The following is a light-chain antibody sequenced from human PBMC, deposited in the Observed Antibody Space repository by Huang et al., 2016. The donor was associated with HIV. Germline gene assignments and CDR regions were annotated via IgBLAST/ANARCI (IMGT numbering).Light chain of an antibody. V-gene: IGKV1-39*01. CDR3: QQLYTTLS. CDR2: DAS. J-gene: IGKJ1*01. CDR1: QSIRSY. Sequence: DIQMTQSPSSLSASVGDRVTITCRASQSIRSYLNWYLHKPGKAPKLLIYDASNLQGGIPSRFSGSGSGTYFTLTITSLQPDDFGTYYCQQLYTTLSFGQGTRVEMK.